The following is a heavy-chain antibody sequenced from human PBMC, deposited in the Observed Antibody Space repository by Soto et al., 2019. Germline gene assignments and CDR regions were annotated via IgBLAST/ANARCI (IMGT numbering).Heavy chain of an antibody. J-gene: IGHJ4*02. CDR2: IYYSGRT. Sequence: SETLSLTCIVSGESISSSSYYWGWIRQPPGRGLEWIGSIYYSGRTYYNPSFKSRVTISIDTSKNQFSLKLSSVTATDTAVYYCARQRTTVVTQAYFDHWGQGALVTVS. CDR1: GESISSSSYY. D-gene: IGHD2-21*02. V-gene: IGHV4-39*01. CDR3: ARQRTTVVTQAYFDH.